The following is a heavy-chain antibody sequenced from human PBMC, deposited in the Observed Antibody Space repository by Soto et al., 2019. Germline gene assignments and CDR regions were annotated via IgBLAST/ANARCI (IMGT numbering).Heavy chain of an antibody. D-gene: IGHD3-10*01. Sequence: QVQLVESGGGVVQPGRSLSLSCAASGFTFSSYGIHWVRQAPGKGLEWVAVIGCDGSNKYYADSVKGRCTLTRDNPKNALYLHVNSLRADDTAVYYCASEILVRGIKYNGMGVWGQGTTVTVSS. CDR1: GFTFSSYG. J-gene: IGHJ6*02. CDR2: IGCDGSNK. CDR3: ASEILVRGIKYNGMGV. V-gene: IGHV3-33*01.